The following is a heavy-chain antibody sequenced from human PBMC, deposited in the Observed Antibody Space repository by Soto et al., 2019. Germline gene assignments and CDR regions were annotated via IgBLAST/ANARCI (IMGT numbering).Heavy chain of an antibody. D-gene: IGHD1-26*01. J-gene: IGHJ6*02. Sequence: EEQLLESGGGLVQPGGSLRLSCVVSGFTFSSYAVTWVRQAPGKGLEWVSAISGSGGSTYYADSVKGRFTISRDHSKDTLYLQMNSLRAEDTAVYYCAEETSSGSYGVYYGMDVWGQGTTVIVSS. CDR2: ISGSGGST. CDR3: AEETSSGSYGVYYGMDV. V-gene: IGHV3-23*01. CDR1: GFTFSSYA.